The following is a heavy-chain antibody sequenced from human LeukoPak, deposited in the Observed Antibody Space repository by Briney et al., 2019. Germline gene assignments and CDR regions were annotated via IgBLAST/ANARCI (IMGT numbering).Heavy chain of an antibody. Sequence: GGSLRLSCAASGFTFSSYWMHWVRQAPGKGLVWVSRISGDGNDISYAESMKGRFTISRDNAKNTAYLQMNSLRAEDAAVYYCARAYCSSNSCSGASDIWGQGTMVTVSS. J-gene: IGHJ3*02. CDR1: GFTFSSYW. D-gene: IGHD2-2*01. CDR3: ARAYCSSNSCSGASDI. V-gene: IGHV3-74*01. CDR2: ISGDGNDI.